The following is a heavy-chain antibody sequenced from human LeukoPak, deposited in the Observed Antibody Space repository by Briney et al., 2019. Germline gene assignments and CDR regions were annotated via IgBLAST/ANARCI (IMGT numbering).Heavy chain of an antibody. CDR2: IYYSGST. CDR3: ARLYDSSGYSTDY. V-gene: IGHV4-59*01. CDR1: GGSISSYY. Sequence: PSETLSLTCTVSGGSISSYYWSWVRQPPGKGLEWVGYIYYSGSTNYNPSLKSRGTISVDTSKNQFSLKLSSVTAADTAVYYCARLYDSSGYSTDYWGQGTLVTVSS. J-gene: IGHJ4*02. D-gene: IGHD3-22*01.